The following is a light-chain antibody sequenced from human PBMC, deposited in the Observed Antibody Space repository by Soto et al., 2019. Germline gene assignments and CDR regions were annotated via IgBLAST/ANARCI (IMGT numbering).Light chain of an antibody. CDR2: AAS. Sequence: DIQMTQSPSSVSASVGDRVTITCRASQGISSWLYWYHQKPGKAPKLLIYAASSLQSGVPSRFIGSGSGTCFTLAISSLQPEDFATYYCHQPNSFPLAFGGGTKVEIK. J-gene: IGKJ4*01. V-gene: IGKV1-12*01. CDR1: QGISSW. CDR3: HQPNSFPLA.